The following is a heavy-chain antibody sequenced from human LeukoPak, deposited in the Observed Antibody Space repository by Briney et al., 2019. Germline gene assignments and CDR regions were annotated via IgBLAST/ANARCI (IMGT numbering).Heavy chain of an antibody. Sequence: SETLSLTCTVSGGSFSSGSYYWSWIRQPPGKGLEWIGYIYYSGSTNYNPSLKSRVTISVDTSKNQFSLKLSSVTAADTAVYYCAREPLYGDYVLDYWGQGTLVTVSS. D-gene: IGHD4-17*01. CDR1: GGSFSSGSYY. CDR2: IYYSGST. V-gene: IGHV4-61*01. J-gene: IGHJ4*02. CDR3: AREPLYGDYVLDY.